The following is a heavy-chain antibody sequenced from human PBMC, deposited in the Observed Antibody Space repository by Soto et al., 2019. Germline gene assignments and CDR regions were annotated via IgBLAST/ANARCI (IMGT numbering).Heavy chain of an antibody. CDR1: GGSISSSSYY. V-gene: IGHV4-39*01. J-gene: IGHJ4*02. CDR2: IYYSGST. CDR3: ARLEYSSPDY. D-gene: IGHD6-6*01. Sequence: PSETLSLTCTVSGGSISSSSYYWGWIRQPPGKGLEWIGSIYYSGSTYYNPSLKSRVTISVDTSKNQFSLKLSSVTAADTAVYYCARLEYSSPDYWGQGTLVTVSS.